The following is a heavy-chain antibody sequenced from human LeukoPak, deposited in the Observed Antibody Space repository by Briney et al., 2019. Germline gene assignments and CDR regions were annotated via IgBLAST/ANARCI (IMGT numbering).Heavy chain of an antibody. Sequence: PGGSLRVSCATSGFTLNYTWVSWVRQAPGRGLEWVATIKQHGSEKLYVDSVKGRFTISRDNTKSSLYLQMNRLGAEDTAVYYCARIGINYLASYQVNWWGQGTLVTVSS. CDR1: GFTLNYTW. CDR2: IKQHGSEK. D-gene: IGHD1-20*01. V-gene: IGHV3-7*01. CDR3: ARIGINYLASYQVNW. J-gene: IGHJ4*02.